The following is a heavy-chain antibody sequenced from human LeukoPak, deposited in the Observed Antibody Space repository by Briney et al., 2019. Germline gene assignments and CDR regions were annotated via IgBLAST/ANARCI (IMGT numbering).Heavy chain of an antibody. J-gene: IGHJ4*02. CDR1: GYSFTSFW. Sequence: GESLKISCKGSGYSFTSFWIGWVRQMPGKGLEWMGIIYPGDSYTTYSPSFQGQVTISADKSLSTAYLQWSSLKASDTAMYYCARQREGYFDYWGQGTLVTVSS. V-gene: IGHV5-51*01. CDR3: ARQREGYFDY. CDR2: IYPGDSYT.